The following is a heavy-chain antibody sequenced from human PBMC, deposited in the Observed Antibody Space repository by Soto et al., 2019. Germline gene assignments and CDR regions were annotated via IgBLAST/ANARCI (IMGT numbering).Heavy chain of an antibody. V-gene: IGHV1-69*06. CDR2: IIPIFGTA. CDR3: ARDRLVGAGYCSSTSCPGAFDI. D-gene: IGHD2-2*03. Sequence: SVKVSCKASGYTFTSYGISWVRQAPGQGLEWKGGIIPIFGTANYAQKFQGRVTITADKSTSTAYMELSSLRSEDTAVYYCARDRLVGAGYCSSTSCPGAFDIWGQGTMVTVSS. J-gene: IGHJ3*02. CDR1: GYTFTSYG.